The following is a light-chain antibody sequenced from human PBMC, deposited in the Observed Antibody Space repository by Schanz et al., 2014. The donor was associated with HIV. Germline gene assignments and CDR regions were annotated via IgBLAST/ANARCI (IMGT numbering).Light chain of an antibody. CDR1: QSISTY. CDR3: QQSYSTPIT. J-gene: IGKJ5*01. Sequence: DIQMPQSPSSLSASVGDRVTLTCRASQSISTYLNWYQQKPGRAPQLLISAASSLQSGVPSRFSGSGSGSGTDFTLNISSLQPEDFAIYYCQQSYSTPITFGQGTRLEIK. V-gene: IGKV1-39*01. CDR2: AAS.